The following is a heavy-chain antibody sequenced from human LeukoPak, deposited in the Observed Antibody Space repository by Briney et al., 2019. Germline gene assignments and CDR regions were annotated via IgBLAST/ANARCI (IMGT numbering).Heavy chain of an antibody. J-gene: IGHJ4*02. V-gene: IGHV4-59*02. CDR3: ALSKTAPFDY. CDR1: GGSASRYY. Sequence: ASETLSLTCTVSGGSASRYYWSWIRQPPGKGLEWIGYFYYSGSTNYNPSLQSRVTISADTSKNQFSLKLTSVTPADTAVYYCALSKTAPFDYWGQGTLVTVSS. CDR2: FYYSGST. D-gene: IGHD2-15*01.